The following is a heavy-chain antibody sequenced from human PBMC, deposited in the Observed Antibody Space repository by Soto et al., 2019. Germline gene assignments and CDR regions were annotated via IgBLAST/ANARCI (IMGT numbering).Heavy chain of an antibody. D-gene: IGHD4-17*01. CDR3: ARHGERTIRSLDC. CDR2: INHSGST. V-gene: IGHV4-34*01. Sequence: SETLSLTCAVYGGSFSGYYWTWIRQPPGTGLEWIGEINHSGSTNYNPSLKSRVTISVDTSKNQFSLKLSSVTAADTAMYYCARHGERTIRSLDCWGQGTLVTVSS. J-gene: IGHJ4*02. CDR1: GGSFSGYY.